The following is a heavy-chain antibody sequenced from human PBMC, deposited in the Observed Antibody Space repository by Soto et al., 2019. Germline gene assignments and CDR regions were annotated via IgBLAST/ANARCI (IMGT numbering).Heavy chain of an antibody. V-gene: IGHV2-5*02. CDR1: GFSVTTTGVG. J-gene: IGHJ4*02. Sequence: QITLKESGPTLVTPTQTLTLTCSFSGFSVTTTGVGVGWIRQPPGKAPEWLALIYWDDDKRYSPSLWSRLTITTDSSRNQVVLTMTNMDPVDTATYHCAHSRCGVGECYRRFDDWGQGTLVTVSS. D-gene: IGHD2-21*01. CDR2: IYWDDDK. CDR3: AHSRCGVGECYRRFDD.